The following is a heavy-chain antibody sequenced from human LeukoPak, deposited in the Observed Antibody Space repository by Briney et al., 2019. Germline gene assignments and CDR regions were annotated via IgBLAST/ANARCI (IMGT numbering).Heavy chain of an antibody. D-gene: IGHD5-12*01. CDR3: AREGEIGYDLSDY. CDR2: INPSGGST. V-gene: IGHV1-46*01. CDR1: GYTFTNYY. Sequence: ASVKVSCKASGYTFTNYYMNWVRQAPGQGLEWMGIINPSGGSTSYAQKFQGRVTVTRDTSTSTVYMELSSLRSEDTAMYYCAREGEIGYDLSDYWGQGTLVTVAS. J-gene: IGHJ4*02.